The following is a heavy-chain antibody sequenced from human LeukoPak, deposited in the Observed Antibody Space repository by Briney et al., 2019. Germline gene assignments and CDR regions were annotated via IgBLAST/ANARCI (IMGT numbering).Heavy chain of an antibody. D-gene: IGHD6-13*01. CDR3: ARDLMAAAGSFSNY. CDR1: GFTFSSYA. J-gene: IGHJ4*02. CDR2: ISYDGSNK. Sequence: GGSLRLSCAASGFTFSSYAMHWVRQAPGKGLEWVAVISYDGSNKYYADSVKGRFTISRDKSKNALYLQMNSLRAEDTAVYYCARDLMAAAGSFSNYWGQGTLVTVSS. V-gene: IGHV3-30*01.